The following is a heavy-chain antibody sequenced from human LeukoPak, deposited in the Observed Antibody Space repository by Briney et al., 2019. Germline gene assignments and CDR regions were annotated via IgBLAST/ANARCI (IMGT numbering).Heavy chain of an antibody. V-gene: IGHV3-30-3*01. CDR1: GFTFSSYA. Sequence: GGSLRLSCAASGFTFSSYAMHWVRQAPGKGLEWVAVISYDGSNKYYADSVKGRFTISRDNSKNTLYLQMNSLRAEDTAVYYCARDNVLSGYYDSSGSLGYFDYWGQGTLVTVSS. CDR3: ARDNVLSGYYDSSGSLGYFDY. D-gene: IGHD3-22*01. J-gene: IGHJ4*02. CDR2: ISYDGSNK.